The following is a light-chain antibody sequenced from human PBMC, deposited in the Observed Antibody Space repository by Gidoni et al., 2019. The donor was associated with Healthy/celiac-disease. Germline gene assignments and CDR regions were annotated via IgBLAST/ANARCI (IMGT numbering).Light chain of an antibody. CDR1: QSISSW. V-gene: IGKV1-5*03. J-gene: IGKJ2*01. Sequence: DIQMTQSTSTLSASVGDSVTITCRASQSISSWLAWYQQKPGKAPKLLIYKASSLESGVPSRFSGSGSGTEFTFTISSLQPDDFATYYCQQYNSYPYTFGQGTKLEIK. CDR3: QQYNSYPYT. CDR2: KAS.